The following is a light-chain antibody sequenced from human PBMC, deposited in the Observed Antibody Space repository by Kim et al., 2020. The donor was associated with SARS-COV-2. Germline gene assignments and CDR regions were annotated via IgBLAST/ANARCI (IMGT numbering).Light chain of an antibody. V-gene: IGLV1-40*01. CDR2: GNN. CDR1: SSSIGAGYD. J-gene: IGLJ2*01. CDR3: QSYDHSLSGSVV. Sequence: QSVLTQPPSVSGAPGQTVTISCTGTSSSIGAGYDVQWYQQIRGSSPKLLIYGNNNRPSGVPGRFSVSTSGTSASLAITGLQTEDEADYFCQSYDHSLSGSVVFGGGTQLTVL.